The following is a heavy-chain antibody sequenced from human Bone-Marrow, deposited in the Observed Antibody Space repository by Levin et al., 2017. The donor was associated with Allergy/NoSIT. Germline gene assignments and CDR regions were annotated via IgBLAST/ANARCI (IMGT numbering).Heavy chain of an antibody. D-gene: IGHD4-11*01. CDR3: ARDRNRRAIVSKYSNQSRRYEKYYGMDV. CDR1: GGAFSGYA. J-gene: IGHJ6*02. V-gene: IGHV1-69*06. Sequence: SVKVSCKTSGGAFSGYAITWVRQAPGQGLEWLGGVIPLYSSTNYAQKFQGRVTITADKSANTVYMELSSLKSDDSAVYYCARDRNRRAIVSKYSNQSRRYEKYYGMDVWGQGTTVIVSS. CDR2: VIPLYSST.